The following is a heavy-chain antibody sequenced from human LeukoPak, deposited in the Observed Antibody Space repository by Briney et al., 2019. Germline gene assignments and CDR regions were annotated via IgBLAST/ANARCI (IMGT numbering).Heavy chain of an antibody. V-gene: IGHV3-7*01. D-gene: IGHD6-13*01. CDR1: GFTFSIYW. CDR2: IKEDGSVI. Sequence: PGGSLGLSCVASGFTFSIYWMSWVRQAPGRGPEWLAIIKEDGSVIWDVESVRGRFTISRDNAKNSVYLEMNSLRAEDTAVYYCARGSGRQQLEQNYWGQGNLVTVSS. CDR3: ARGSGRQQLEQNY. J-gene: IGHJ4*02.